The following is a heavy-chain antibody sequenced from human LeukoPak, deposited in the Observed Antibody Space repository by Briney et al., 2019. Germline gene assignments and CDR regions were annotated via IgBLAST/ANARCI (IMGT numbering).Heavy chain of an antibody. Sequence: GGSLRLSCVASGFPFSSYWMTWVRQAPGKGLEWVANIKQDESEINYVDSVKGRFTISRDNAKNSVYLQMNSLRAEDTALFYCARRRYGEGFDVWGQGTMVTVSS. D-gene: IGHD4-17*01. J-gene: IGHJ3*01. CDR2: IKQDESEI. CDR1: GFPFSSYW. V-gene: IGHV3-7*01. CDR3: ARRRYGEGFDV.